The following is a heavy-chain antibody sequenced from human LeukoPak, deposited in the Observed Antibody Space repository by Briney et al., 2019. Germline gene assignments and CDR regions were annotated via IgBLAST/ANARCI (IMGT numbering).Heavy chain of an antibody. CDR1: GYTFIDDY. Sequence: GASVKVSCKASGYTFIDDYIHWVRQAPGQGLEWLGWINPNNGDTKYAQRFQGRVAMTRDTSISTAYLEVDSLKSGDTAIHYCARETPLTTNYAADVWGQGTMVTVSS. CDR2: INPNNGDT. CDR3: ARETPLTTNYAADV. J-gene: IGHJ3*01. V-gene: IGHV1-2*02. D-gene: IGHD4-17*01.